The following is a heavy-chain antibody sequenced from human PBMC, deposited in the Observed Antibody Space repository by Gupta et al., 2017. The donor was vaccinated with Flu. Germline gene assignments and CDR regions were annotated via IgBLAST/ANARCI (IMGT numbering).Heavy chain of an antibody. CDR1: GFTFSNYA. D-gene: IGHD6-19*01. CDR2: INYSGGTT. Sequence: EVQLLESGGDLVQPGESLRLSCAASGFTFSNYAMTWVRQAPGKGLDWVSVINYSGGTTYDTEAVKGRFSISRDNSRNTLYLHMNTLGGEDTAIYYCAKGRYSSGFSIDLWGQGTLVTVS. CDR3: AKGRYSSGFSIDL. J-gene: IGHJ4*02. V-gene: IGHV3-23*01.